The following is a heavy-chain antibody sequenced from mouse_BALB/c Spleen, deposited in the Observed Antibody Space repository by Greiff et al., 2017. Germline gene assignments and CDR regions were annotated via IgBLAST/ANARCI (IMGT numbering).Heavy chain of an antibody. CDR3: ARGGLRRRGYAMDY. CDR1: GYTFTDYN. J-gene: IGHJ4*01. CDR2: LYPYNGGT. V-gene: IGHV1S29*02. Sequence: VQLKESGPELVKPGASVKISCKASGYTFTDYNMHWVKQSHGKSLEWIGYLYPYNGGTGYNQKFKSKATLTVDNSSSTAYMELRSLTSEDSAVYYCARGGLRRRGYAMDYWGQGTSVTVSS. D-gene: IGHD2-2*01.